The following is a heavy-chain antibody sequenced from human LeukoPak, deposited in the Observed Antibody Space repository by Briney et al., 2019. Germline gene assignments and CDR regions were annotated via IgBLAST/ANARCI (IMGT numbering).Heavy chain of an antibody. CDR2: IKSDGSST. V-gene: IGHV3-74*01. D-gene: IGHD3-22*01. J-gene: IGHJ4*02. CDR1: GFTFSTYW. CDR3: VRDDDRPDNGLDY. Sequence: GGSLRLSCAASGFTFSTYWMHWVRQAPGKGLVWVSRIKSDGSSTNYADSVKGRVTISRDNVEDTVYLLMNSLRAEDTAVYYCVRDDDRPDNGLDYWGQGTLVTVSS.